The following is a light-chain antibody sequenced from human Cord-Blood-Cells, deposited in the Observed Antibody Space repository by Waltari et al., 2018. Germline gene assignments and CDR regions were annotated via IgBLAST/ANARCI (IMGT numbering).Light chain of an antibody. CDR3: SSYTSSSTWV. J-gene: IGLJ3*02. V-gene: IGLV2-14*01. CDR2: DVS. CDR1: SSDVGGYNY. Sequence: QSALTQPASVSGSPGQSITISCTGTSSDVGGYNYVSWYQQHPGKAPKLMIYDVSERPAGVAKRFSGSKSGNTASLTISGLQAEDEADYYCSSYTSSSTWVFGGVTKLTVL.